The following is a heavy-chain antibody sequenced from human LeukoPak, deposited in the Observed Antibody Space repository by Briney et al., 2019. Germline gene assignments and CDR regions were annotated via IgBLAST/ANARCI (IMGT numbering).Heavy chain of an antibody. Sequence: MPSETLSLTCAVYGGSFSGYYWSWIRQPPGKGLEWIGETNHSGSTNYNPSLKSRVTISVDTSKNQFSLKLSSVTAADTAVYYCARGSDTVYWFDPWGQGTLVTVSS. CDR3: ARGSDTVYWFDP. CDR2: TNHSGST. J-gene: IGHJ5*02. D-gene: IGHD5-18*01. CDR1: GGSFSGYY. V-gene: IGHV4-34*01.